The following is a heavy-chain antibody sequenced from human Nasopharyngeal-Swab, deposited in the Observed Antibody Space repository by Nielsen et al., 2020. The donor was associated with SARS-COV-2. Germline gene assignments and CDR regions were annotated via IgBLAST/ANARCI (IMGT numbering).Heavy chain of an antibody. CDR3: ARWSSSSIKFDY. J-gene: IGHJ4*02. D-gene: IGHD3-3*01. Sequence: SEPLSLTCTVSGGSMSSFAFDSYWAWIRQPPGMGLELIGSMYHSGATYPNPSLKSRVTLSVDTSTNKFSLNLSSVTAADTAVYYCARWSSSSIKFDYWGQGTLVSVSS. CDR2: MYHSGAT. V-gene: IGHV4-39*01. CDR1: GGSMSSFAFDSY.